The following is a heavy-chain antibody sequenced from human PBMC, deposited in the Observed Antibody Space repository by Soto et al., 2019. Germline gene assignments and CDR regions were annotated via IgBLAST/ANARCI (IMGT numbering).Heavy chain of an antibody. V-gene: IGHV4-34*01. Sequence: PSETLSLTCAVYGGSFSGYYWSWIRQPPGKGLEWIGEINHSGSTNYNPSLKSRVTISVDTSKNQFSLKLSSVTAADTAVYYCARVSHGGLDYWGQGTLVTVSS. CDR1: GGSFSGYY. CDR3: ARVSHGGLDY. D-gene: IGHD3-10*01. CDR2: INHSGST. J-gene: IGHJ4*02.